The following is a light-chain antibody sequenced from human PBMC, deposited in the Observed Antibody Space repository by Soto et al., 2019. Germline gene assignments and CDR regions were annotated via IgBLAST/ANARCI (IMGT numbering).Light chain of an antibody. CDR1: QSVSTY. V-gene: IGKV3-20*01. J-gene: IGKJ4*01. CDR3: QQFGSSPLT. Sequence: EIVLTQSPATLSLSPGERATLSCRASQSVSTYLAWYQQRPGQAPRLLIYGASSRATGIPDRFSVSGSGTDFTLTIRRLEPEDFAVYYCQQFGSSPLTFGGGTKVDIK. CDR2: GAS.